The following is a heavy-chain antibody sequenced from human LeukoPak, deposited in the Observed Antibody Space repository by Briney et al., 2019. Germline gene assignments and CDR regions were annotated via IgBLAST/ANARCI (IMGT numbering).Heavy chain of an antibody. D-gene: IGHD6-13*01. V-gene: IGHV3-74*01. CDR1: GFTFSSSS. CDR3: ARVRSSSWFDY. CDR2: ISSDGTST. J-gene: IGHJ4*02. Sequence: GRSLRLSCSASGFTFSSSSMHWVRRAPGKGLVWVSRISSDGTSTNYADSVKGRFIISRDNAKNTLYLQMNSLRAEDTAVYFCARVRSSSWFDYWGQGTLVAVSS.